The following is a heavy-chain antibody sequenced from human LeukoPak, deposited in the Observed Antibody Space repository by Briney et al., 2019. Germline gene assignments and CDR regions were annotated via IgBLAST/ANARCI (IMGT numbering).Heavy chain of an antibody. D-gene: IGHD2-8*02. Sequence: SETLSLTCTVSGGSISSSSYFWGWIRQPPGKGLEWFGCVYYGGNTYYNPSLRSRVSMSADTSKNHFSLKLSSVTAADTAVYYCARMGGYCTGGTCLTHDVWGSGPQVPLDYWGQGTLVTVSS. CDR3: ARMGGYCTGGTCLTHDVWGSGPQVPLDY. J-gene: IGHJ4*02. CDR1: GGSISSSSYF. CDR2: VYYGGNT. V-gene: IGHV4-39*02.